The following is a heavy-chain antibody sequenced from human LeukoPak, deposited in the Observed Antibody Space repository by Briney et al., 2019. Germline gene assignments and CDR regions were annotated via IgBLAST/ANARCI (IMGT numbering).Heavy chain of an antibody. J-gene: IGHJ4*02. CDR2: ISSSGSTI. V-gene: IGHV3-11*01. Sequence: GGSLRLSCAASGFTFSDYYMSWIRQAPGKGLEWVSYISSSGSTIYYADSVKGRFTISRDNSKNTLYLQMNSLRAEDTAVYYCAKDEQYDSSGYYYDYWGQGTLVTVSS. CDR1: GFTFSDYY. D-gene: IGHD3-22*01. CDR3: AKDEQYDSSGYYYDY.